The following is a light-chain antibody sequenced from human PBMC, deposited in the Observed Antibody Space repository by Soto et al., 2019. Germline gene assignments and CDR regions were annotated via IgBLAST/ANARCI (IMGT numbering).Light chain of an antibody. CDR2: AAS. J-gene: IGKJ5*01. V-gene: IGKV1-17*01. Sequence: DIHMTQSPSCLSAAVGARVTTPSRASQDIRNDLNWYQQKPGEASKLLIYAASTLQSGVPSRFSGSGSGTDFTLTISSLQSEDFAVYYCQQYNNWPPITFGQGTRLEI. CDR1: QDIRND. CDR3: QQYNNWPPIT.